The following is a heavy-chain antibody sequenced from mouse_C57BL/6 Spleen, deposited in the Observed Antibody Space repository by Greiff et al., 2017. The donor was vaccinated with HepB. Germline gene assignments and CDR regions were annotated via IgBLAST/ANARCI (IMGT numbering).Heavy chain of an antibody. CDR1: GYAFSSSW. V-gene: IGHV1-82*01. CDR2: IYPGDGDT. J-gene: IGHJ2*01. D-gene: IGHD2-12*01. CDR3: ARSNYSPFDY. Sequence: VKLQESGPELVKPGASVKISCKASGYAFSSSWMNWVKQRPGKGLEWIGRIYPGDGDTNYNGKFKGKATLTADKSSSTAYMQLSSLTSEDSAVYFCARSNYSPFDYWGQGTTLTVSS.